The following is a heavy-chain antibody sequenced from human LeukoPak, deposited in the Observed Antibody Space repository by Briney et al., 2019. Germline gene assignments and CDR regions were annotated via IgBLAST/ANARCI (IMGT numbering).Heavy chain of an antibody. CDR1: GGSISSSNY. J-gene: IGHJ4*02. D-gene: IGHD6-13*01. V-gene: IGHV4-61*02. CDR2: IYTSGST. Sequence: SETLPLTCAVSGGSISSSNYWSWIRQPAGKGLEWIGRIYTSGSTNYNPSLKSRVTTSVDTSKNQFSLKLSSVTAADTAVYYCAREVCGSSCQTFDYWGQGTLVTVSS. CDR3: AREVCGSSCQTFDY.